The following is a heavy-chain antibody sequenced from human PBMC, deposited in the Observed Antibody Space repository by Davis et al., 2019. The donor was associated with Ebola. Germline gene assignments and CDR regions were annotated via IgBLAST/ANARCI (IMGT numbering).Heavy chain of an antibody. CDR3: ARFTGYSYPYGVDV. Sequence: GESLKISCKGSRYSYTNYWIAWVRQMPGNGLEWMGMIFPDDSDTRYSPSFQGQVTISADKSISTAYLQWSSLKASDTALYYCARFTGYSYPYGVDVWGQGTTVTVSS. CDR1: RYSYTNYW. D-gene: IGHD5-18*01. J-gene: IGHJ6*02. V-gene: IGHV5-51*01. CDR2: IFPDDSDT.